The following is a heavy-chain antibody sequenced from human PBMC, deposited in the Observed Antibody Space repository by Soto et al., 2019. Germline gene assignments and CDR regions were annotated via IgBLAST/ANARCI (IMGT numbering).Heavy chain of an antibody. D-gene: IGHD3-22*01. CDR3: ARDYYDSSGPPPLGY. Sequence: GGSLRLSCAASGFTFDDYAMHWVRQAPGKGLEWVANIKQDGSEKYYVDYVKGRFTISRDNAKNSLYLQMNSLRAEGTAVYYFARDYYDSSGPPPLGYWGQGTLVTVSS. CDR2: IKQDGSEK. CDR1: GFTFDDYA. J-gene: IGHJ4*02. V-gene: IGHV3-7*01.